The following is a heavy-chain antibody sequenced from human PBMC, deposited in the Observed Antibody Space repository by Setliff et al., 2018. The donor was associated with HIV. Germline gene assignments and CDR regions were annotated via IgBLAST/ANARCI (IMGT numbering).Heavy chain of an antibody. V-gene: IGHV3-48*03. CDR1: GFTFSTHE. CDR2: ITGSGKTI. CDR3: TRGRGIIGALVY. D-gene: IGHD2-21*01. Sequence: PGGSLRLSCAASGFTFSTHEMNWVRQAPGKGLEWVSYITGSGKTIYYADSVKGRFTISRDNAKNSLYLQMDSLRAEDTALFYCTRGRGIIGALVYWGQGTLVTVSS. J-gene: IGHJ4*02.